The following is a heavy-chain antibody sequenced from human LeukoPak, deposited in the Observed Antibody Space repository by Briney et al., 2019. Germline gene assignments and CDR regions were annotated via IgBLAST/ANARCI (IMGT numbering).Heavy chain of an antibody. D-gene: IGHD3-22*01. CDR1: GYTFTSYA. Sequence: GASVKVSCKASGYTFTSYAIHWVRQAPGQRLEWMGWINAGNGNTKYSQKFQDRVTITRDTSASTAYMELSSLRSEDTAVYYCARALSPYDSSGYPSPIDDWGQGTLVTVSS. J-gene: IGHJ4*02. CDR2: INAGNGNT. V-gene: IGHV1-3*01. CDR3: ARALSPYDSSGYPSPIDD.